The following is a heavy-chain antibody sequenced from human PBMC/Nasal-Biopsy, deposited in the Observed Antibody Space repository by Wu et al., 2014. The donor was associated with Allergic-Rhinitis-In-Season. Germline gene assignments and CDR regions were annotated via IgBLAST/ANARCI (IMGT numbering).Heavy chain of an antibody. J-gene: IGHJ3*02. D-gene: IGHD6-13*01. CDR1: GFTFSSYY. V-gene: IGHV3-30*03. Sequence: LRLSCAASGFTFSSYYLWWVRQVPGKGLEWVAVISYDGSNKYHAESVKGRFTISRDNSKNTLYLQMNSLRDEDTAVYYCARGYSSSWYSKDAFDIWGQGTMVTVSS. CDR3: ARGYSSSWYSKDAFDI. CDR2: ISYDGSNK.